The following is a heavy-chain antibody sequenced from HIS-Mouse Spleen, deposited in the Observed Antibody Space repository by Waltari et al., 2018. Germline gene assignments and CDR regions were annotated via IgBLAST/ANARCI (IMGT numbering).Heavy chain of an antibody. CDR1: GFTFSSYG. CDR3: AKASSGWLDY. V-gene: IGHV3-30*18. J-gene: IGHJ4*02. CDR2: IAYDGSNK. Sequence: QVQLVESGGGVVQPGRSLRLSCAASGFTFSSYGMHWVRQAPGKVLAWVAGIAYDGSNKYYADSVKGRFTISRDNSKNTLYLQMNSLRAEDTAVYYCAKASSGWLDYWGQGTLVTVSS. D-gene: IGHD6-19*01.